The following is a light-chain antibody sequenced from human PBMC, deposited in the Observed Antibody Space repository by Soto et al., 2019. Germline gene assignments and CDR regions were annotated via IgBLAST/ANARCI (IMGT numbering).Light chain of an antibody. Sequence: QSVLTQPPSASGTPGQRVTISCSGSSSNIGSNYVYWYQQLPGTAPKLLIYRNNQRPSGVPDRFSGSKSGTSASLAISGLRSEDEADYYCAAGDDSLKVFGGGTKLTVL. CDR3: AAGDDSLKV. CDR2: RNN. V-gene: IGLV1-47*01. CDR1: SSNIGSNY. J-gene: IGLJ2*01.